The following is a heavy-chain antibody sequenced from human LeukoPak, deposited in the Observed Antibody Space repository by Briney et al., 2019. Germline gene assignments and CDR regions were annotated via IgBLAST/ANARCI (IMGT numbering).Heavy chain of an antibody. CDR2: IYTSGST. Sequence: PSETLSLTCTVSGGSISSYYWSWIRQPAGKGLEWIGRIYTSGSTNYNPSLKSRVTMSVDTSKNQFSLKLSSVTAADTAVYYCARGRYCSGGSCYSNYYYYYMDVWGKGTTDTVSS. CDR1: GGSISSYY. CDR3: ARGRYCSGGSCYSNYYYYYMDV. J-gene: IGHJ6*03. D-gene: IGHD2-15*01. V-gene: IGHV4-4*07.